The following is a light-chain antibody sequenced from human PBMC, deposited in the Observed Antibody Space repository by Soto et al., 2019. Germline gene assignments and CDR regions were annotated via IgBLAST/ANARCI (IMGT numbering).Light chain of an antibody. V-gene: IGLV2-14*01. CDR3: SSYTSSSTLEVV. J-gene: IGLJ2*01. Sequence: QSALTQPASVSGSPGQSITISCTGTSSDVGGYNYVSWYQQHPGKAPKLMIYDVSNRPSGVSNSFSGSKSGNTASLTISGLQAEDEADYYCSSYTSSSTLEVVFGGGTKLTVL. CDR1: SSDVGGYNY. CDR2: DVS.